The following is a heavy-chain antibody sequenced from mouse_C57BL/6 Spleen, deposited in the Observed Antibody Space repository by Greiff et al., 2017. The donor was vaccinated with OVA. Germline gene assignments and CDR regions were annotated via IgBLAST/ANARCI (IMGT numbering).Heavy chain of an antibody. J-gene: IGHJ1*03. CDR1: GFTIKDYY. D-gene: IGHD2-1*01. Sequence: EVQLQQSGAELVKPGASVKLSCTASGFTIKDYYMHWVKQRPEQGLEWIGRIDPEDGETKYAPKFQGKAPITEDTPSNTAYLQISSLTSDDTAVYYCARSTSPSHVRSPASDVWGTGTTVTVSS. V-gene: IGHV14-2*01. CDR3: ARSTSPSHVRSPASDV. CDR2: IDPEDGET.